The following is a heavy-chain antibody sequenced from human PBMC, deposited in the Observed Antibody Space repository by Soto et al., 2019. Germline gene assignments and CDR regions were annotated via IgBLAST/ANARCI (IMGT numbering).Heavy chain of an antibody. J-gene: IGHJ4*02. CDR3: ARENSVQAWLHHFDH. CDR2: ISDDGASI. CDR1: GFSLSSFA. V-gene: IGHV3-48*03. D-gene: IGHD5-18*01. Sequence: LRLSCEASGFSLSSFAMNWVRQAPGRGLEWVSYISDDGASIYYADSLKGRFTISRDNAKNSLSLQMNNLRAEDTAVYYCARENSVQAWLHHFDHWGLGTLVTVSS.